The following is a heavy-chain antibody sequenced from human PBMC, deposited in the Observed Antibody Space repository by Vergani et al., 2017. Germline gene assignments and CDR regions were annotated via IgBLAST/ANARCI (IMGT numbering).Heavy chain of an antibody. CDR3: AGSSYFDWPDAFDI. D-gene: IGHD3-9*01. V-gene: IGHV3-21*01. J-gene: IGHJ3*02. CDR1: GFTFSSYS. Sequence: EVQLVGSGGGLVKPGGSLRLSCAASGFTFSSYSMNWVRQAPGKGLEWVSSISSSSSYIYYADSVKGRFTISRDNAKNSLYLQMNSLRAEDTAVYYCAGSSYFDWPDAFDIWGQGTMVTVSS. CDR2: ISSSSSYI.